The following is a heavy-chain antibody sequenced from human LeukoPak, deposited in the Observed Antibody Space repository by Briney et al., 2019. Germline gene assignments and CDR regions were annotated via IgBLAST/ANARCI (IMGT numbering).Heavy chain of an antibody. D-gene: IGHD3-22*01. CDR2: IYYSGST. V-gene: IGHV4-59*08. J-gene: IGHJ3*02. CDR1: GDSISSYY. Sequence: SETLSLTCTVSGDSISSYYWSWIRQPPGKGLEWIGYIYYSGSTNYSPSLKSRVSISVDTSKNQFSLKLSSVTAADTAVYYCARSERIIMILGGAFDIWGQGTVVTVSS. CDR3: ARSERIIMILGGAFDI.